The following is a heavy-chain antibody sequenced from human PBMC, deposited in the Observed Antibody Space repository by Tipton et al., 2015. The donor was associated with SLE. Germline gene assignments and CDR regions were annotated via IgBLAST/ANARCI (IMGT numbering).Heavy chain of an antibody. J-gene: IGHJ4*02. Sequence: TLSLTCTVSGGSISSGDYYWSWIRQPPGKGLEWIGYIYYSGSTYYNPSLKSRVTISVDTSKNQFSLKLSSVTAADTAVYYCARGATSSGSTGGDYWGQGTLVTVSS. CDR1: GGSISSGDYY. CDR2: IYYSGST. D-gene: IGHD1-26*01. V-gene: IGHV4-30-4*08. CDR3: ARGATSSGSTGGDY.